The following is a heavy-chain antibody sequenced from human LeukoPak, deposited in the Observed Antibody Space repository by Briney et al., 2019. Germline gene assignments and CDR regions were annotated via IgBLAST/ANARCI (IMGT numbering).Heavy chain of an antibody. D-gene: IGHD1-26*01. J-gene: IGHJ3*02. CDR2: IDWDDDK. V-gene: IGHV2-70*11. Sequence: SGPTLVNPTQTLTLTCTFSGFSLSTSGMCVSWIRQPPGKALEWLARIDWDDDKYYSTSLKTRLTISKDTSKNQVVLTMTNMDPVDTATYYCALEKGDFIVGATEAFDIWGQGTMVTVSS. CDR3: ALEKGDFIVGATEAFDI. CDR1: GFSLSTSGMC.